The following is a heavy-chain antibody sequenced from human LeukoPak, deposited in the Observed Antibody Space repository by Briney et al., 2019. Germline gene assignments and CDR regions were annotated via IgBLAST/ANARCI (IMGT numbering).Heavy chain of an antibody. Sequence: GGSLRLSCAASGFTFSNYGIHWVRQAPGEGLEWVALIWYDGSNKFYADSVKGRFTISRDNSKNTLYLQMSSLRAEDTAVYYCARWRAGIAVAVDYWGQGTLVTVSS. J-gene: IGHJ4*02. V-gene: IGHV3-33*01. CDR3: ARWRAGIAVAVDY. CDR1: GFTFSNYG. D-gene: IGHD6-19*01. CDR2: IWYDGSNK.